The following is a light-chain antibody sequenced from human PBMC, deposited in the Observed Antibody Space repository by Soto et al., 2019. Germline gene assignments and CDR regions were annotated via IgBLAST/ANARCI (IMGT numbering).Light chain of an antibody. V-gene: IGLV2-14*01. CDR1: SSDVGGYNY. Sequence: TQPASVSGSPGQSICISCTGTSSDVGGYNYVSWYQQHPGKAPKLMIYEVSNRPSGVSNRFSGSKSGNTASLTISGLQAEDEADYYCRSYTSSSTLVFGTGTKVTVL. J-gene: IGLJ1*01. CDR3: RSYTSSSTLV. CDR2: EVS.